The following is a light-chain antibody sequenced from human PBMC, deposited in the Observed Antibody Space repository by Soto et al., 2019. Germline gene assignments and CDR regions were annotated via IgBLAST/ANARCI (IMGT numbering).Light chain of an antibody. V-gene: IGLV4-69*01. J-gene: IGLJ2*01. CDR2: INTDGTH. CDR1: SGHRTYA. Sequence: QPVLTQSPSASASLGAPVKLTCTLSSGHRTYAIAWHQQRPEKGPRYLMKINTDGTHTKADGIPDRFSGSSSGAEHYLTISSLQSEDEADYYCQTWATGIGIFGGGTQLTVL. CDR3: QTWATGIGI.